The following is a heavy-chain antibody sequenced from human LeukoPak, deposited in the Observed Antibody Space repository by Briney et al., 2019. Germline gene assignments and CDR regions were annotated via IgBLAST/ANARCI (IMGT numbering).Heavy chain of an antibody. V-gene: IGHV4-39*01. J-gene: IGHJ4*02. CDR1: GGSITSSSYY. D-gene: IGHD3-3*01. CDR3: ARQGDFWSGYPSDY. CDR2: IYYTGGT. Sequence: PSETLSLTCSVSGGSITSSSYYWGWIRQPPEKGLEWIGSIYYTGGTYYSPSLKSRVTISVDTSKNQFSLKLSSVTAADTAVYYCARQGDFWSGYPSDYWGQGTLVTVSS.